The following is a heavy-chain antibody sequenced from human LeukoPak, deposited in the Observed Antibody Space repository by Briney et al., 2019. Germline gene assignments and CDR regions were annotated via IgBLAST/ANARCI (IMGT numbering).Heavy chain of an antibody. CDR3: ARPKGSDYYDSSGPSWFDP. CDR2: IYPGDSDT. D-gene: IGHD3-22*01. Sequence: GESLKISCKGSGYSFTSYWIGWVRQMPGKGLEWMGIIYPGDSDTRYSPSFQGQVTISADKSISTAYLQWSSLKASDTAMYYCARPKGSDYYDSSGPSWFDPWAREPWSPSPQ. J-gene: IGHJ5*02. CDR1: GYSFTSYW. V-gene: IGHV5-51*01.